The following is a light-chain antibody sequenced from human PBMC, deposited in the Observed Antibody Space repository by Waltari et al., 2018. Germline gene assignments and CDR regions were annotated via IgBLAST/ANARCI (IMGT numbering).Light chain of an antibody. CDR1: SPNIGSNP. CDR3: SAWDDSLNGVV. J-gene: IGLJ2*01. Sequence: QSVLTQPPSASGTPGQRGAIPWSGSSPNIGSNPVNWYQQLPATAPKLLIYTNNQRPSGVPDRFSGSKSGTSASLAISGLQSEDEANYYCSAWDDSLNGVVFGGGTKLTVL. V-gene: IGLV1-44*01. CDR2: TNN.